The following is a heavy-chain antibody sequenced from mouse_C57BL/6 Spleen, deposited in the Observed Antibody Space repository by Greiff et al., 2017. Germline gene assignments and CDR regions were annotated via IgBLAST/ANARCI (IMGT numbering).Heavy chain of an antibody. V-gene: IGHV1-42*01. CDR3: ARLYCGSSSAWFAY. J-gene: IGHJ3*01. D-gene: IGHD1-1*01. Sequence: EVKLQESGPELVKPGASVKISCKASGYSFTGYYMNWVKQSPEKSLEWIGEINPSTGGTTYNQKFKDKATLTVDKSSSTTYMQLKSLTSEDSAVYYCARLYCGSSSAWFAYWGQGTLVTVSA. CDR1: GYSFTGYY. CDR2: INPSTGGT.